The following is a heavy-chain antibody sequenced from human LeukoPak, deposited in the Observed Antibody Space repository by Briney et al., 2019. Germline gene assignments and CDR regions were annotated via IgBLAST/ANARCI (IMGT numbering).Heavy chain of an antibody. D-gene: IGHD1-26*01. CDR3: WRDRSGKGAFDI. CDR2: INPNSGGT. V-gene: IGHV1-2*02. J-gene: IGHJ3*02. Sequence: ASVKVSCKASGYSFTGYYMHWVRQAPGQGLEWMGWINPNSGGTNYAQKFQGRVTMTRDTSISKAYMELSRLRSDDTAAYYCWRDRSGKGAFDIWGQGTMVTVSS. CDR1: GYSFTGYY.